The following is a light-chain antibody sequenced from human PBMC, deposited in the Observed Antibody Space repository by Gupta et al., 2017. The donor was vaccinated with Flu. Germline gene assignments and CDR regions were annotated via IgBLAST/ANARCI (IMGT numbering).Light chain of an antibody. CDR3: EAWDDSLSGLNWV. V-gene: IGLV1-47*01. CDR1: SSNIGSNY. Sequence: QSVLTQPPSASGTPGQRVTISCSGSSSNIGSNYVYWYQHPPGTAPNLLIYRNNQRPSGVPDRFSGSKSGTSASLAISGLRSEEEADDYCEAWDDSLSGLNWVFGGGTKLTVL. J-gene: IGLJ3*02. CDR2: RNN.